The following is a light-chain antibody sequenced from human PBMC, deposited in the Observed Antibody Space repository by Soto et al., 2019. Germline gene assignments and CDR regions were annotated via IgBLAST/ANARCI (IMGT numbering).Light chain of an antibody. CDR3: QSYDSSLSAL. V-gene: IGLV1-40*01. CDR1: SSNIGAGYD. CDR2: GNS. J-gene: IGLJ1*01. Sequence: QSVLTQPPSVSGAPGQRVTISCTGSSSNIGAGYDVHWYQQLPGTAPKLLIYGNSNRPSGVPDRFSGSKSGTSASLAITGLQAEDEADYYCQSYDSSLSALFGTGNKLTVL.